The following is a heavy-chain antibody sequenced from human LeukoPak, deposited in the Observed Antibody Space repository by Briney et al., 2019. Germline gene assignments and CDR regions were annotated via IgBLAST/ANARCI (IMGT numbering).Heavy chain of an antibody. CDR2: IISSGDVT. Sequence: PGGSLRLSCTVSGFAFRAYAMSWVRQAPGKGLEWVSSIISSGDVTYYADSLKGRFTISRGNSKNMVYLQMDSLGDEDSAVYYCAKNAGYSYGLYYFDYWGQGTLVTVSS. V-gene: IGHV3-23*01. J-gene: IGHJ4*02. D-gene: IGHD5-18*01. CDR3: AKNAGYSYGLYYFDY. CDR1: GFAFRAYA.